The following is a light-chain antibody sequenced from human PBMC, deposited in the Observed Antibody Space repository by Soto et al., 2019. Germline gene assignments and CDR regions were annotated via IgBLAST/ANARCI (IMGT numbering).Light chain of an antibody. CDR3: VQFSHFPRT. CDR2: QVS. V-gene: IGKV2-24*01. Sequence: EIVLTQTPLSSPVTLGQPASISCRSSQNLVYSDGITYLSWVQQRPGQPPRLLIYQVSNRFSGVPARFSGSGAGTDFTLTISRVEAEDVGIYSCVQFSHFPRTFGQGTKVEIK. CDR1: QNLVYSDGITY. J-gene: IGKJ1*01.